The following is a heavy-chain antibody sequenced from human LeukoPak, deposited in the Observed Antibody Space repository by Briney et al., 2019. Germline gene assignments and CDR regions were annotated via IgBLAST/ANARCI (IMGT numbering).Heavy chain of an antibody. CDR2: ISASIGNT. Sequence: ASLKVSCKTSGYTFMNYGISWVRLAPGQGLEWMGWISASIGNTNYAQKVQGRLTMTRDTSTSTAYMELRSLISDDTAVYYCARTRGSAWQHFDYWGQGTLVTVSS. CDR1: GYTFMNYG. D-gene: IGHD2-15*01. J-gene: IGHJ4*02. CDR3: ARTRGSAWQHFDY. V-gene: IGHV1-18*01.